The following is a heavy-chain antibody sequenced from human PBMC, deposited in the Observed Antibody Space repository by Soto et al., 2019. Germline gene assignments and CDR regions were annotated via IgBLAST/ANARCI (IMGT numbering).Heavy chain of an antibody. D-gene: IGHD1-26*01. J-gene: IGHJ6*02. Sequence: AQLVESGGGLVQPGRSLRLSCAASGFIFDNFAMHWVRQAPGKGLEWVSGINWGSTSIGYADSVKGRFTISRDNAKNALYLQMNSLTPEDTAIYYCSKELSRSFLPGNYGLDVWGQGTTVIVS. CDR2: INWGSTSI. CDR3: SKELSRSFLPGNYGLDV. V-gene: IGHV3-9*01. CDR1: GFIFDNFA.